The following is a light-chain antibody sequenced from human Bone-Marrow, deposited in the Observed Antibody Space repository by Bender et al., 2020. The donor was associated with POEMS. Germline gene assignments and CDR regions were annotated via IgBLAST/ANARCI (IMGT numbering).Light chain of an antibody. J-gene: IGLJ1*01. CDR1: SSDVGGFNY. CDR3: CSFAGVGV. Sequence: QSALTQPASVSGSPGQSITISCTGTSSDVGGFNYVSWYQRHPGKAPKLMIYDVSSRPSGVSDRFSGSKSGNTASLTISGLQPEDEADYYCCSFAGVGVFGSGTTVTVL. V-gene: IGLV2-14*03. CDR2: DVS.